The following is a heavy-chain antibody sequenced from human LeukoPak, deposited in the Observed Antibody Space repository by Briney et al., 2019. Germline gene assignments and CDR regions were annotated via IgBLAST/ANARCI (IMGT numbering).Heavy chain of an antibody. D-gene: IGHD6-19*01. Sequence: GRSLRLSCAASGFTFSSYAMHWVRQAPGKGLEWVAVISYDGSNKYYADSVKGRFTISRDNSKNTLYLQVNSLRAEDTAVYYCARDPIIAVAGTFDYWGQGTLVTVSS. CDR2: ISYDGSNK. J-gene: IGHJ4*02. V-gene: IGHV3-30-3*01. CDR1: GFTFSSYA. CDR3: ARDPIIAVAGTFDY.